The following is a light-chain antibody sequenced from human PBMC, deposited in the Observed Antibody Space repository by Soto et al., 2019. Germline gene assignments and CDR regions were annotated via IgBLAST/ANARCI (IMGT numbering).Light chain of an antibody. CDR2: GAS. J-gene: IGKJ3*01. Sequence: EIVLTQSPGTLSLSPGERATLSCRASQSVSSSYLAWYQKKPGQAPRLLIYGASSRATGIPDRFSGSGSGTDFTLTISRREPEDFAVYYCQQYGSSPKVTFGPGTKVDIK. CDR3: QQYGSSPKVT. CDR1: QSVSSSY. V-gene: IGKV3-20*01.